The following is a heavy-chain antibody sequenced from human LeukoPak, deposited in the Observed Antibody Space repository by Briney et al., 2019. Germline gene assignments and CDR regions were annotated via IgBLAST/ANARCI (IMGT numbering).Heavy chain of an antibody. Sequence: GGSLRLSCAASKFTFSTYLMSWVRQAPGKGLEWVASIKQDGTEKYYVDSVKGRFTISRDNAKNTLYLQMNSLRAEDTAVYYCASNLESIVGLDYWGQGTLVTVSS. CDR1: KFTFSTYL. D-gene: IGHD1-26*01. CDR2: IKQDGTEK. V-gene: IGHV3-7*01. J-gene: IGHJ4*02. CDR3: ASNLESIVGLDY.